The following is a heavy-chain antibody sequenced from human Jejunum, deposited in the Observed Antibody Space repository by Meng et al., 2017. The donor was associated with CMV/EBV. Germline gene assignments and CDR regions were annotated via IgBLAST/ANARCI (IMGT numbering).Heavy chain of an antibody. Sequence: GDAISRSGYYWGWTRHPPGKGLEWIGNVYDGGKTYYNPSLTSRITISLDTTKSQFSLRLSSVTAADTAVYYCSRDEGEYRVYSRLDWGQGTLVTVSS. D-gene: IGHD6-13*01. CDR3: SRDEGEYRVYSRLD. J-gene: IGHJ4*02. CDR2: VYDGGKT. V-gene: IGHV4-39*07. CDR1: GDAISRSGYY.